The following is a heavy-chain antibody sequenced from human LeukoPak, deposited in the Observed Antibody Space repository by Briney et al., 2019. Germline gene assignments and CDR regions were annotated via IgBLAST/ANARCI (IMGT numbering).Heavy chain of an antibody. CDR1: GFTLSAYS. Sequence: GRSLRLSYAASGFTLSAYSMHWVRQAPGKGLEWAAVVSSIGRQEYYADSVKGRFTISGDDSKNTLYLQMTSLTVEDTGLYYCARAFAGAPFDLWGRGTLVTVSS. CDR2: VSSIGRQE. J-gene: IGHJ2*01. D-gene: IGHD3-10*01. CDR3: ARAFAGAPFDL. V-gene: IGHV3-30*04.